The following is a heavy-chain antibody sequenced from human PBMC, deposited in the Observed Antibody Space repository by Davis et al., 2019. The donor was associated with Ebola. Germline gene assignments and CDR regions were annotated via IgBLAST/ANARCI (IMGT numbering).Heavy chain of an antibody. CDR1: GFTFTNAW. J-gene: IGHJ4*02. CDR3: ASYND. Sequence: GGSLRLSCAGSGFTFTNAWMNWVRQVPGKGLEWVSSIYSGDNRNYADSVKGRCTIPRDSSKNTLYLQISSLRAEDTATYYCASYNDWGQGTLVTVSS. CDR2: IYSGDNR. D-gene: IGHD5-24*01. V-gene: IGHV3-53*01.